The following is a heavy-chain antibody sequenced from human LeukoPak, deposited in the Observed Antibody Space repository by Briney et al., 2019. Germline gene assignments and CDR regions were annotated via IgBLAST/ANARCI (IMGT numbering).Heavy chain of an antibody. J-gene: IGHJ4*02. Sequence: GRSLRLSCAAFGFTFNNYWMSWVRQAPGKGPEWVANINQDGSGKHYVDSVKGRFTISRDNAKNSLYLQMNSLRAEDTAVYFCAKASIAGAIGVLDYWGQGTLVTVSS. CDR3: AKASIAGAIGVLDY. CDR2: INQDGSGK. CDR1: GFTFNNYW. V-gene: IGHV3-7*01. D-gene: IGHD1-26*01.